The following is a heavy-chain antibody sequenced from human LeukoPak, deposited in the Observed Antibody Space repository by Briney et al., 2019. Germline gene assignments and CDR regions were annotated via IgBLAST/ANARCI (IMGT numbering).Heavy chain of an antibody. J-gene: IGHJ4*02. CDR3: ARDPSTIAVAGTYVY. V-gene: IGHV3-21*01. CDR2: ISSSSSYI. D-gene: IGHD6-19*01. CDR1: GFTFSSYS. Sequence: GGSLRLSCAASGFTFSSYSMNWVRQAPGMGLEWVSSISSSSSYIYYADSVKGRFTISRDNAKNSLYLQMNSLRAEDTAVYYCARDPSTIAVAGTYVYWGQGTLVTVSS.